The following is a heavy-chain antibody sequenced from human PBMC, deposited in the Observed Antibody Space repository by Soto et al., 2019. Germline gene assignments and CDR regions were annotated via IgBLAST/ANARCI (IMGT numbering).Heavy chain of an antibody. J-gene: IGHJ5*02. D-gene: IGHD2-15*01. CDR3: ARGYTGYCSGGTCYWFDP. V-gene: IGHV3-21*01. CDR1: GFSFSSYS. Sequence: SGGSLRLSCAASGFSFSSYSMNWVRQAPGKGLEWVSSISSSASHINYADSVKGRFTISRDNAKKSLYLQMNSLRAEDTAVYYCARGYTGYCSGGTCYWFDPWGQGTLVTVS. CDR2: ISSSASHI.